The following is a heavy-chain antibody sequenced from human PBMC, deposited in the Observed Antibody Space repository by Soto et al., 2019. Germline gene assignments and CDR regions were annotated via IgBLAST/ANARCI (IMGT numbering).Heavy chain of an antibody. CDR2: IIPIFGTA. D-gene: IGHD5-18*01. Sequence: QVQLVQSGAEVKKPGSSVKVSCKASGGTFSSYAISWVRQAPGQGLEWMGGIIPIFGTANYAQKFQGRVTITADEPRSTAYRELSSLRSEDTAVYYCARRTVVRFGDTAMRGAFDIWGQGTMVTVSS. CDR3: ARRTVVRFGDTAMRGAFDI. V-gene: IGHV1-69*12. CDR1: GGTFSSYA. J-gene: IGHJ3*02.